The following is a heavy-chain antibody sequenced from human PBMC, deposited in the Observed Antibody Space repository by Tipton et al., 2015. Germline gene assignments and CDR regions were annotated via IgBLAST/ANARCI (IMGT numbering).Heavy chain of an antibody. V-gene: IGHV3-23*01. CDR2: ISGSGGTT. D-gene: IGHD1-26*01. Sequence: SLRLSCAASRFNLNSYAMSWVRQAPGKGLEWVSVISGSGGTTYYADSVKGRFTIARDNSRDTVYLQMNSLRAEDTAVYYCATGFGGSSLGAFDIWGQGTMVTVSS. CDR3: ATGFGGSSLGAFDI. CDR1: RFNLNSYA. J-gene: IGHJ3*02.